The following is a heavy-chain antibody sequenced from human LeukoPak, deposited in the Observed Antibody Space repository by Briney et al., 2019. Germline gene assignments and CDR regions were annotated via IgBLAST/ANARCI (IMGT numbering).Heavy chain of an antibody. J-gene: IGHJ5*02. CDR1: GGSISSGDYY. CDR3: ARLYYYDSRIDP. Sequence: SQTLSLTCTVSGGSISSGDYYWSWIRQPPGKGLEWIGYMYYSGSTYYNPSLKSRVTLSLDTSKNQFSLKLSSVTAADTAVYYCARLYYYDSRIDPWGQGTLVTVSS. D-gene: IGHD3-22*01. CDR2: MYYSGST. V-gene: IGHV4-30-4*01.